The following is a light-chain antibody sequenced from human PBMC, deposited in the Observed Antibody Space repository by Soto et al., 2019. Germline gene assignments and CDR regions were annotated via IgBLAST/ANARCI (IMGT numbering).Light chain of an antibody. CDR1: QSVSSY. J-gene: IGKJ4*01. V-gene: IGKV3-11*01. Sequence: EIVLTQSPATLSLSPGERATISCRASQSVSSYLAWYQQKPGQAPRLLIYDASKKATGIPARFSGNRSGTVFTLTISSLEPEDFAVYYCQQRSNWPLTFGGGTKVDIK. CDR3: QQRSNWPLT. CDR2: DAS.